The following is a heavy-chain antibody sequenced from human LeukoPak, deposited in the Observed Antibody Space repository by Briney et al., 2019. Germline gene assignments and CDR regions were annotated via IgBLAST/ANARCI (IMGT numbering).Heavy chain of an antibody. Sequence: PSETLSLTCTVSGGSISSYYWSWIRQPAGKGLEWIGRVYTSGSTNYNPSLKSRVTVSLDTSKNQFSLRLSSVTAADTAVYYCARSSIVVLPAALKVYYYYMDVWGKGTTVTVSS. J-gene: IGHJ6*03. V-gene: IGHV4-4*07. CDR2: VYTSGST. D-gene: IGHD2-2*01. CDR1: GGSISSYY. CDR3: ARSSIVVLPAALKVYYYYMDV.